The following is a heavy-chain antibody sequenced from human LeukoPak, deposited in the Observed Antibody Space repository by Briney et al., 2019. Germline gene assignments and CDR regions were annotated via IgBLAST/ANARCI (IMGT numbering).Heavy chain of an antibody. CDR3: ARGVRYSGYDLDY. Sequence: SGTLSLTCAVSGGSISSSNWWSWVRQPPGKGLEWIGEVYHSGSTNYNPSLKSRVTISVDTSKNQFSLKLSSVTAADTAVYYCARGVRYSGYDLDYWGQGTLVTVSS. J-gene: IGHJ4*02. V-gene: IGHV4-4*02. CDR1: GGSISSSNW. D-gene: IGHD5-12*01. CDR2: VYHSGST.